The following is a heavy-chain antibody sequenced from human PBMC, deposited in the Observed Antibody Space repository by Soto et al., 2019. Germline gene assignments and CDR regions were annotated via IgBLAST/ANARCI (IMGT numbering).Heavy chain of an antibody. CDR3: ARALGVNHYYGMDV. CDR1: GGSISSGDYY. CDR2: IYYSGST. Sequence: SETLSLTCTVSGGSISSGDYYWSWIRQPPGKGLEWIGYIYYSGSTYYNPSLKSRVTISVDTSKNQFSLKLSSVTAADTAVYYCARALGVNHYYGMDVWGQGTTVTVSS. D-gene: IGHD3-16*01. J-gene: IGHJ6*02. V-gene: IGHV4-30-4*01.